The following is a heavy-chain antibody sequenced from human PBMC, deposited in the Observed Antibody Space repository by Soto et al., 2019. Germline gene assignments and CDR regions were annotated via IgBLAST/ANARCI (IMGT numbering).Heavy chain of an antibody. CDR1: GFTFSSYA. CDR2: ISSNGGST. V-gene: IGHV3-64D*08. D-gene: IGHD3-22*01. CDR3: VRGYYDSSGPAGNHAFDI. J-gene: IGHJ3*02. Sequence: GGSLRLSCSASGFTFSSYAMHWVRQAPGKGLEYVSAISSNGGSTYYADSVKGRFTISRDNSKNTLYLQMSSLRAEDTAVYYCVRGYYDSSGPAGNHAFDIWGQGTMVTVS.